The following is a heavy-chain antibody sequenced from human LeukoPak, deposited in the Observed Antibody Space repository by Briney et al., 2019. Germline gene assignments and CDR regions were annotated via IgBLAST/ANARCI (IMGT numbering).Heavy chain of an antibody. V-gene: IGHV3-23*01. CDR2: ISGGGGST. D-gene: IGHD6-13*01. CDR1: GFTFSSYA. CDR3: AKDMVAAAGTPLFFDY. J-gene: IGHJ4*02. Sequence: GGSLRLSCAASGFTFSSYAMSWVRQAPGKGLEWVSAISGGGGSTYYADSVKGRFTISRDNSKNTLYLQMNSLRAEDTAVYYCAKDMVAAAGTPLFFDYWGQGTLVTVSS.